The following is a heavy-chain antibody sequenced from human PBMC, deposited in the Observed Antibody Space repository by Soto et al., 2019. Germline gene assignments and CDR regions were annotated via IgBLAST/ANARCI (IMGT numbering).Heavy chain of an antibody. CDR3: ARDDYDFWSRPPNWFDP. CDR1: GFTFSSYW. CDR2: IKQDGSEK. Sequence: EVQLVESGGGLVQPGGSLRLSCAASGFTFSSYWMSWVRQAPGKGLEWVANIKQDGSEKYYVDSVKGRFTISRDNAKNSLYLQMNSLRAEDTAVYYCARDDYDFWSRPPNWFDPWGQGTLVTVSS. D-gene: IGHD3-3*01. V-gene: IGHV3-7*01. J-gene: IGHJ5*02.